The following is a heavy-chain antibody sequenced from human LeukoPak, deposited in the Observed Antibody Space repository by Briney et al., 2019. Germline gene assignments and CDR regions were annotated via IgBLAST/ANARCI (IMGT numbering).Heavy chain of an antibody. CDR1: GGSISSGDYY. Sequence: SQTLSLTCTISGGSISSGDYYWSWLRQPPGKGLEWIGYIYHSGSTYYNPSLKSRVTISVDRSKNQFSLKLSSVTAADTAVYYCARAIAAQIYMDVWGKGTTVTVSS. CDR2: IYHSGST. V-gene: IGHV4-30-2*01. CDR3: ARAIAAQIYMDV. J-gene: IGHJ6*03. D-gene: IGHD6-6*01.